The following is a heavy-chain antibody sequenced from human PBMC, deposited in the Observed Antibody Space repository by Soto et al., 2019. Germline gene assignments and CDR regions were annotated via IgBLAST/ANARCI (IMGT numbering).Heavy chain of an antibody. CDR1: GFTFSTYE. CDR2: ISSSGSTI. J-gene: IGHJ3*02. D-gene: IGHD6-13*01. Sequence: GGSLRLSCAASGFTFSTYEMNWVRQAPGKGPEWVSYISSSGSTIYYADSVKGRFTISRDNSNNALYLQMNSLRAGDTAVYYCAKGILVKPPGTRAFDIWGQGTMVTVSS. CDR3: AKGILVKPPGTRAFDI. V-gene: IGHV3-48*03.